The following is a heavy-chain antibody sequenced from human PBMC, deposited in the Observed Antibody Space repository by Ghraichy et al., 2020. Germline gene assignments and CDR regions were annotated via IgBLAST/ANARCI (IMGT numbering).Heavy chain of an antibody. Sequence: GESLNISCAASGFTFSNAWMSWVRQAPGKGLEWVGRIKSKTDGGTTDYAAPVKGRFTISRDDSKNTLYLQMNSLKTEDTAVYYCTTGIAAAGSWRGMDVWGQGTTVTVSS. J-gene: IGHJ6*02. D-gene: IGHD6-13*01. CDR2: IKSKTDGGTT. V-gene: IGHV3-15*01. CDR3: TTGIAAAGSWRGMDV. CDR1: GFTFSNAW.